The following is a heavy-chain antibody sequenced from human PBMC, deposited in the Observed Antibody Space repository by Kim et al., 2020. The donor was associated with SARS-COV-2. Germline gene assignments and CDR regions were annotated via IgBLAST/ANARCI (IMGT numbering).Heavy chain of an antibody. V-gene: IGHV1-3*01. CDR3: LKGGSKLYGDYYYYYYGLD. D-gene: IGHD4-17*01. CDR1: GSTFTNYA. Sequence: ASVKVSCKAAGSTFTNYALHWVRQAPGQGLEWMGWINGANGKTKYSRKFQGRVTITRETSASTAYMELSSLRSEDTAVYYCLKGGSKLYGDYYYYYYGLD. J-gene: IGHJ6*01. CDR2: INGANGKT.